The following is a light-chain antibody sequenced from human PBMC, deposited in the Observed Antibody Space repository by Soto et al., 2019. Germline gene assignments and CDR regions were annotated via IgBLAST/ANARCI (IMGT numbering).Light chain of an antibody. V-gene: IGLV1-51*01. CDR1: SSNIGNNY. CDR3: GTWDSSLSAYA. J-gene: IGLJ1*01. Sequence: QSVLTQPPSVSAAPGQKVTISCYGSSSNIGNNYVSWYQQLPGTAPKLLIYDNNKRPSGIPDRFSGSKSGTSATLGITGLQTGDEADYYFGTWDSSLSAYAFGTGTKVTVL. CDR2: DNN.